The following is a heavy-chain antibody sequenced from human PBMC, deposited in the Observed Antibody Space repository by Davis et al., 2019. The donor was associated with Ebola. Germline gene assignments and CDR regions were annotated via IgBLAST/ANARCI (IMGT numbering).Heavy chain of an antibody. CDR1: GFTFSSNS. J-gene: IGHJ4*02. CDR3: AGGDFWSGQFDY. Sequence: GGSLRLSCAASGFTFSSNSMNWVRQAPGKGLEWVSLISSSSNYIYYADSVKGRFTVSRDNAKNSLYLQMNSLRVEDTAVYYCAGGDFWSGQFDYWGQGVLVTVSS. D-gene: IGHD3-3*01. V-gene: IGHV3-21*04. CDR2: ISSSSNYI.